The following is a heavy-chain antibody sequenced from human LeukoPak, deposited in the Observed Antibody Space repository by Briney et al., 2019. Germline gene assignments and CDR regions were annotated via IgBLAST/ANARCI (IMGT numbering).Heavy chain of an antibody. J-gene: IGHJ4*02. Sequence: EASVKVSCKASGYTFTGYYMHWVRQAPGQGFEWLGRVDSKSGGTNYAQKFQGRVTMTRDTSISTVHMQLISLRSDDTAVYYCAREMNYDDYRTSDYWGQGTLVTVSS. V-gene: IGHV1-2*02. CDR3: AREMNYDDYRTSDY. CDR2: VDSKSGGT. CDR1: GYTFTGYY. D-gene: IGHD4-17*01.